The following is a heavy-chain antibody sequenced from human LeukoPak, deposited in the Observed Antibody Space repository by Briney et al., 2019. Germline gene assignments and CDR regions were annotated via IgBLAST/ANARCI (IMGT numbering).Heavy chain of an antibody. Sequence: PGGSLRLSCAASGFTFSSYAMSWVRQVPGKGLEWVSVISGSGDNTYYADSVNGRFTISRDNSKNTLYLQMNSLRAEDTAVYYCARFRSGGSLLGYWGQGTLVTVSS. J-gene: IGHJ4*02. V-gene: IGHV3-23*01. CDR1: GFTFSSYA. D-gene: IGHD2-15*01. CDR2: ISGSGDNT. CDR3: ARFRSGGSLLGY.